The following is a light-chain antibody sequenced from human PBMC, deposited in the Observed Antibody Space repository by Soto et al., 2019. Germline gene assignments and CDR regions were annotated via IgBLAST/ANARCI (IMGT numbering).Light chain of an antibody. V-gene: IGKV3-15*01. CDR3: QQYNDWPPWT. CDR1: QSVNSN. CDR2: GTS. Sequence: EIVMTQSPATLSVSPGERATLSCRASQSVNSNLAWYQQKPGQAPRLLIYGTSTRATGIPARFSGSGNGTEFTLTISSLQSEDFAVYFCQQYNDWPPWTFGQGTKVDTK. J-gene: IGKJ1*01.